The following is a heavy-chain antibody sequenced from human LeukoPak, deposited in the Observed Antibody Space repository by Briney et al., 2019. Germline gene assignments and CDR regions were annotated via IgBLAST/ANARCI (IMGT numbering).Heavy chain of an antibody. CDR3: ARRVVRGVIISRLDY. CDR1: GGSFSGYY. J-gene: IGHJ4*02. CDR2: INHSGST. V-gene: IGHV4-34*01. D-gene: IGHD3-10*01. Sequence: SETLSLTCAVYGGSFSGYYWSWIRQPPGKGLEWIGEINHSGSTNYNPSLKSRVTISVDTSKNQFSLKLSSVTAADTAVYYCARRVVRGVIISRLDYWGQGTLVTVSS.